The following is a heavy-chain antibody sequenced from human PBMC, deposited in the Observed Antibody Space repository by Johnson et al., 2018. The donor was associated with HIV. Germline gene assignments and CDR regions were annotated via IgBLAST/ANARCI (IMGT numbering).Heavy chain of an antibody. Sequence: MLLVESGGGVVQPGRSLRLSCAASGFTFSSYWMSWVRQAPGKGLEWVANIKQDGSEKYYVDSVKGRFPISRDNAKNTLYLQMNSLRADDTAVYYCAREGPSERAGFDIWGQGTMGTVSS. V-gene: IGHV3-7*01. J-gene: IGHJ3*02. CDR2: IKQDGSEK. CDR3: AREGPSERAGFDI. CDR1: GFTFSSYW.